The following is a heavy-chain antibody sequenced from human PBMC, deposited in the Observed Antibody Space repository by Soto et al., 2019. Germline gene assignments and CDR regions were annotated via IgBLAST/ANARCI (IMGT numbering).Heavy chain of an antibody. V-gene: IGHV1-69*01. CDR2: ILPIFGTP. CDR3: ATPAEALDPAMLKGLAH. Sequence: QVQLVQSGTEVKKPGSSVKVSCKASGGTFSNSAIIWVRQAPGQGLEWMGGILPIFGTPNYAQKFQGRLTISADEFESTAYMELNILRSEDTAVYYFATPAEALDPAMLKGLAHWGQGSLVTVSS. CDR1: GGTFSNSA. J-gene: IGHJ4*02. D-gene: IGHD5-18*01.